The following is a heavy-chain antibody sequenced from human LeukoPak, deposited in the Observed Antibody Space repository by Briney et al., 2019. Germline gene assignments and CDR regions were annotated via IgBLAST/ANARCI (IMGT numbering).Heavy chain of an antibody. CDR1: GFTFSSYA. J-gene: IGHJ4*02. D-gene: IGHD1-1*01. CDR3: GRDWKLDY. Sequence: GGSLRLSCAASGFTFSSYAMSWVRQAPGKGLEWVSAVSGSGGSTFYADSVKGRFTISRDNSRNTLYLQMNSLRVEDTAIYYCGRDWKLDYWGQGTLVTVSS. V-gene: IGHV3-23*01. CDR2: VSGSGGST.